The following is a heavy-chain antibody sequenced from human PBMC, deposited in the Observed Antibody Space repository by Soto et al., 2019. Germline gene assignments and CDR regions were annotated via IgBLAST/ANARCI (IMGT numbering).Heavy chain of an antibody. D-gene: IGHD3-3*01. Sequence: EVQLVETGGGLIQPGGSLRLSCAASGFTVSSNYMSWVRQAPGEGLEWVSVIYSGGSTYYADSVKGRFTISRDNSKNTLYLQMNSLRAEDTAVYYCARVKFRPELRFLEWFPTPPLYGMDVWGQGTTVTVSS. J-gene: IGHJ6*02. V-gene: IGHV3-53*02. CDR3: ARVKFRPELRFLEWFPTPPLYGMDV. CDR2: IYSGGST. CDR1: GFTVSSNY.